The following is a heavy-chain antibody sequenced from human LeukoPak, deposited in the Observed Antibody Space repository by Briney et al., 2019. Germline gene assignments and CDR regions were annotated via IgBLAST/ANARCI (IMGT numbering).Heavy chain of an antibody. CDR3: ANIPYSDWSPNF. J-gene: IGHJ4*02. D-gene: IGHD2-21*01. V-gene: IGHV3-23*01. CDR2: ISGSGGST. CDR1: GFTFSSYA. Sequence: PGGSLRLSCAASGFTFSSYAMSWVRQAPGKGLEWVSAISGSGGSTYYADSVKGRFTISRDNSKNTLYLQMNSLRAEDTAVYCCANIPYSDWSPNFGGQGTLVTVSS.